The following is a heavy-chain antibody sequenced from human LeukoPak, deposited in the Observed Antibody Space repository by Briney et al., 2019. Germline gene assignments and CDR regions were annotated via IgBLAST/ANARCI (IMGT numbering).Heavy chain of an antibody. V-gene: IGHV5-51*01. J-gene: IGHJ4*02. CDR2: IYPGDSDT. CDR1: GYSFTSYW. CDR3: ARAAPPYCGGDCYSVDY. Sequence: GESLKISCMGPGYSFTSYWIGWVRQMPGKGLEWMGAIYPGDSDTRYSPSFQGQVTISADKSISTAYLQWSSLKASDTAMYYCARAAPPYCGGDCYSVDYWGQGTLVTVSS. D-gene: IGHD2-21*02.